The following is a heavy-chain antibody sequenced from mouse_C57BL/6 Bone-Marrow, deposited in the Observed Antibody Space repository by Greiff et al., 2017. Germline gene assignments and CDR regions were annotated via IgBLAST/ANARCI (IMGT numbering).Heavy chain of an antibody. Sequence: QVQLQQPGPELVKPGASVKLSCKASGYSFTSYGITWVKQRPGQGLEWIGVIYPGSGSTNNNEKFKSKATLTVDTSSSTAFMQLSRLTSEDAAVYYCASLGGVDYWGQGTSVTVSS. V-gene: IGHV1-55*01. D-gene: IGHD3-3*01. CDR1: GYSFTSYG. CDR2: IYPGSGST. J-gene: IGHJ4*01. CDR3: ASLGGVDY.